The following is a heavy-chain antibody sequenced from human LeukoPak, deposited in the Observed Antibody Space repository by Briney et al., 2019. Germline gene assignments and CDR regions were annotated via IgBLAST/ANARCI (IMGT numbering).Heavy chain of an antibody. V-gene: IGHV1-2*02. CDR3: ARDVSSGYFNWFDP. CDR1: GYTFTGYY. Sequence: GASVKVSCKASGYTFTGYYMHWVRQAPGQGLEWMGWINPNSGGTNYAQKFQGRVTMTRDTSISTAYMELSRLRSDDTAEYYRARDVSSGYFNWFDPWGQGTLVTVSS. CDR2: INPNSGGT. D-gene: IGHD6-19*01. J-gene: IGHJ5*02.